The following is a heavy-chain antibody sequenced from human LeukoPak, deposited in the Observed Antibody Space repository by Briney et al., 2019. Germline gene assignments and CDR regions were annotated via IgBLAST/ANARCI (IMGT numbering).Heavy chain of an antibody. J-gene: IGHJ4*02. D-gene: IGHD3-22*01. Sequence: ASVKVSCKASGGTFSSYAISWVRQAPGQGLEWMGGIIPIFGTANYAQKFQGRVTITADKSTSTAYMELRSLRSDDTAVYYCARGLSSYYYDSIGYYYFDYWGQGTLVTVSS. CDR1: GGTFSSYA. V-gene: IGHV1-69*06. CDR3: ARGLSSYYYDSIGYYYFDY. CDR2: IIPIFGTA.